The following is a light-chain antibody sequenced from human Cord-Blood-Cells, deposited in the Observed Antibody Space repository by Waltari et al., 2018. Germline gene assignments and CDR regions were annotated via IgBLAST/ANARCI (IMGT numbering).Light chain of an antibody. V-gene: IGKV3-20*01. CDR1: QSVSSSY. CDR2: GAS. CDR3: QQYGSSPLT. J-gene: IGKJ4*01. Sequence: EIVLTQSPGTLSLSPGERATLSCRARQSVSSSYLAWYQQKPGQAPRLLIYGASSRATGIPDMFSGSWSGTDFTLTISRLEPEDFAVYYCQQYGSSPLTFGGGTKVEIK.